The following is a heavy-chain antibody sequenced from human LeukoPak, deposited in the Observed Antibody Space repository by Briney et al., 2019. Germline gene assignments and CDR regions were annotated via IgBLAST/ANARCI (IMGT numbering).Heavy chain of an antibody. Sequence: GGSLRLSCAASGFTFSSYAMSWVRQAPGKGLEWVSAISGSGGGTYYADSVKGRFTISRDNSKNTLYLQMNSLRAEDTAVYYCAKDVSGSYWSFDYWGQGTLVTVSS. V-gene: IGHV3-23*01. CDR3: AKDVSGSYWSFDY. CDR2: ISGSGGGT. J-gene: IGHJ4*02. D-gene: IGHD1-26*01. CDR1: GFTFSSYA.